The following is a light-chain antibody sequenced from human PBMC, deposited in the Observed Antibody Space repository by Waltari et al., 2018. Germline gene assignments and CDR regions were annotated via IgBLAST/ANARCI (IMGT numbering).Light chain of an antibody. Sequence: EIVMTQSPATLSVSPGERATLSCRVSQSVNSKLAWYQQKPGQAPRLLIYAASTRATGIPARFSGSGSGTEFTLTISSMQSEDFALYYCQQYSDWWTFGQGTKVEIK. CDR1: QSVNSK. CDR3: QQYSDWWT. V-gene: IGKV3-15*01. CDR2: AAS. J-gene: IGKJ1*01.